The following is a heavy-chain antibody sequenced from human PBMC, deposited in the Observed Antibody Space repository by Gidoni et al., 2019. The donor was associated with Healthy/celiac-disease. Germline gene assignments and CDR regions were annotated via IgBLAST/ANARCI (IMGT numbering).Heavy chain of an antibody. CDR1: GYTFTGYY. CDR2: INPNSGGT. V-gene: IGHV1-2*02. D-gene: IGHD2-8*01. J-gene: IGHJ4*02. Sequence: QVQLVQSGAEVKKPGASVKVSCKASGYTFTGYYMHWVRQAPGQGLEWMGWINPNSGGTNYAQKFQGRVTMTRDTSISTAYMELSRLRSDDTAVYYCARGRSPPPYCTNGVCYSYYFDYWGQGTLVTVSS. CDR3: ARGRSPPPYCTNGVCYSYYFDY.